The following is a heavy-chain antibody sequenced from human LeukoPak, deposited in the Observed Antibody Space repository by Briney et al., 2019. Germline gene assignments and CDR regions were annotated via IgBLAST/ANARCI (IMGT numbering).Heavy chain of an antibody. CDR1: GFTFDAYV. J-gene: IGHJ5*02. V-gene: IGHV3-43*02. Sequence: GGSLRLSCAASGFTFDAYVMHWVRQAPGKGLEWVSLISGDGVRRNYADSVKGRFTISRDNSKNSLYLEMNSLRTEDTALYYCAKDAGAAGTKRWFDPWGQGTLVIFSS. CDR3: AKDAGAAGTKRWFDP. CDR2: ISGDGVRR. D-gene: IGHD1-1*01.